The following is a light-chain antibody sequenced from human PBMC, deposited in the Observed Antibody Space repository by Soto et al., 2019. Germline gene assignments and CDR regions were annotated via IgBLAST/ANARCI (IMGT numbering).Light chain of an antibody. CDR3: QQYGDSLLT. CDR2: DAS. Sequence: VVLTQAPGTLSLSPGEGATVSCRASQIVTGDYLAWYQQKPGQAPRLLMYDASTRATGIPDRFSGSGSGTDFTLIISRLEPEDFAVYYCQQYGDSLLTFGQGTKVDIK. V-gene: IGKV3-20*01. CDR1: QIVTGDY. J-gene: IGKJ1*01.